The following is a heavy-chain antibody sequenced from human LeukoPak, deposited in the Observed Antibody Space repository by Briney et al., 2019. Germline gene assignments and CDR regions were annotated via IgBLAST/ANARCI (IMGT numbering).Heavy chain of an antibody. J-gene: IGHJ3*02. CDR1: RFTFISSG. Sequence: SVKVSCKASRFTFISSGMRWVRQARGQRLEWIGWIVVGSGNTNYAQKFQERVTITRDMSTSTAYMELSSLRSEDTAVYYCAAPRRGPHTLMDPRDAFDIWGQGTMVTVSS. D-gene: IGHD5-18*01. CDR3: AAPRRGPHTLMDPRDAFDI. V-gene: IGHV1-58*02. CDR2: IVVGSGNT.